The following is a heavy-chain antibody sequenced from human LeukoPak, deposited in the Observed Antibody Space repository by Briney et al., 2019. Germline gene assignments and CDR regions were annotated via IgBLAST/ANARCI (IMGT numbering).Heavy chain of an antibody. CDR1: GFTLSSNY. Sequence: GGSLRLSCAASGFTLSSNYMSWVRQAPGKGVEWVSVIYSGGSTYYPDSVKGRFTISRDNSKNTLYLQMNSLRAEDTAVYYCASAPTTDYYYGMDVWGKGTTVTVSS. V-gene: IGHV3-53*01. J-gene: IGHJ6*04. CDR2: IYSGGST. CDR3: ASAPTTDYYYGMDV. D-gene: IGHD1-26*01.